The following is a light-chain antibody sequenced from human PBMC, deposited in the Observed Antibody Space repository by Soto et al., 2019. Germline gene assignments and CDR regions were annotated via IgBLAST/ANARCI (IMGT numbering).Light chain of an antibody. CDR1: SSDVRSYNL. Sequence: QSALTQPASVSGSRGQSITISSTAASSDVRSYNLVSWYQHHPGKAPKLIIYEVTKRPSGVPDRFSGSKSGNTASLTVSGLQAEDEADYYCSSYSGTNNDVFGTGTKLTVL. V-gene: IGLV2-14*02. CDR3: SSYSGTNNDV. J-gene: IGLJ1*01. CDR2: EVT.